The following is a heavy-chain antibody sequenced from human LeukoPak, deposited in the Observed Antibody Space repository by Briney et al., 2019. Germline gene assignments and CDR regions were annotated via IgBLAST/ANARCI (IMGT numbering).Heavy chain of an antibody. J-gene: IGHJ4*02. V-gene: IGHV4-61*02. CDR1: GGSISSGSYY. D-gene: IGHD6-19*01. CDR3: ARGRTVAGFDF. CDR2: IYTSGST. Sequence: PSETLSLTCTVSGGSISSGSYYWTWIRQPAGKGLEWIGRIYTSGSTNYNPSLKSRVTISVDTSKNQFCLNLSSVTAADTAMYYCARGRTVAGFDFWGQGTLVTVSS.